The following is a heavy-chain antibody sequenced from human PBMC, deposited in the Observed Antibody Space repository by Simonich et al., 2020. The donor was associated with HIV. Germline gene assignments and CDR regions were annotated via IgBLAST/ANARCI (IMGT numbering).Heavy chain of an antibody. CDR3: ATWEVKDDVLTGFTYWYFDL. J-gene: IGHJ2*01. CDR2: VDPVLGET. D-gene: IGHD3-9*01. V-gene: IGHV1-24*01. Sequence: QVQLFQSGAEVKKPGASVKVSCKVSGHSLTDLSMHWVRQTPGSGLDWMGGVDPVLGETIYAHKLQGRVTMTEDTSTDTADMELSGLRSEATALYYCATWEVKDDVLTGFTYWYFDLWGRGTLVTVSS. CDR1: GHSLTDLS.